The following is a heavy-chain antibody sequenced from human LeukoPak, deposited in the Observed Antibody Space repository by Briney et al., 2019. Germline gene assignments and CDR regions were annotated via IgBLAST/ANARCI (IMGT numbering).Heavy chain of an antibody. CDR1: GYTFTGYY. J-gene: IGHJ4*02. V-gene: IGHV1-2*02. Sequence: ATVPVSCKASGYTFTGYYMHWVRQAPGQGLEWMGWINPNSGGTNYAQNFQGRVTMTGDTSNSTAYMELSRLRSDDTAVYYCAREPYYYDSGGYYSYFDYWGQGTLVTVSS. D-gene: IGHD3-22*01. CDR2: INPNSGGT. CDR3: AREPYYYDSGGYYSYFDY.